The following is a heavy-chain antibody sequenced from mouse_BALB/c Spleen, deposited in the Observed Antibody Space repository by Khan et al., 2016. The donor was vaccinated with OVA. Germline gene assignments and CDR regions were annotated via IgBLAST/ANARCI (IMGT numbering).Heavy chain of an antibody. CDR3: TRDYWLTY. J-gene: IGHJ3*01. V-gene: IGHV5-6-5*01. CDR1: GFTFSNYA. CDR2: ISSGGNT. Sequence: EVELVESGGDLVKPGGSLKLSCAASGFTFSNYAMSWVRQTPEKRLEWVASISSGGNTYFSDRVKGRFTISRDDGRNILYLQMSSLRSEDTAMYYCTRDYWLTYWGQGTLVTVSA.